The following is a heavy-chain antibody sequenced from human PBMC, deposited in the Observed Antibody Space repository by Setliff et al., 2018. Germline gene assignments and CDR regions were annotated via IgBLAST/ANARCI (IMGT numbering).Heavy chain of an antibody. J-gene: IGHJ4*02. D-gene: IGHD5-12*01. CDR2: VYPGDSET. CDR1: GYSFPSYW. CDR3: ARHRVGNSGYAIPILDF. Sequence: GASLKISCEASGYSFPSYWIGWGRQMPGKGLEWMGSVYPGDSETRYSPSFQGQVTFSVDKSITTAYLQWSSLKASDTAIYYCARHRVGNSGYAIPILDFWGQGALVTVSS. V-gene: IGHV5-51*01.